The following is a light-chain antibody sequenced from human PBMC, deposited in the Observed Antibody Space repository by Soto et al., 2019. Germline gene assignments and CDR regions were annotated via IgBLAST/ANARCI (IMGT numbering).Light chain of an antibody. CDR1: QSVSSK. CDR3: QQYNNWPGT. J-gene: IGKJ1*01. CDR2: GAS. Sequence: EIVLTQSPGTLSVSPGEKATLSCRASQSVSSKLAWYQQKPGQAPRLLFYGASTWATGIPARFSGSGSETEFTLSISSLQSEDFAVYYCQQYNNWPGTFGQGTKV. V-gene: IGKV3-15*01.